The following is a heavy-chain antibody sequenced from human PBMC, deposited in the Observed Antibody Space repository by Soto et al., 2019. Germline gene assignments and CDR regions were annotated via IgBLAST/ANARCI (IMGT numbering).Heavy chain of an antibody. Sequence: SETLSLTCAVYGGSFSGYYWSWIRQPPGKGLEWIGEINHSGSTNYNPSLKSRVTISVDTSKNQFSLKLSSVTAADTAVYYCARGPRRWMVRENWFDPWGQGTLVTVSS. CDR1: GGSFSGYY. CDR2: INHSGST. D-gene: IGHD3-10*01. J-gene: IGHJ5*02. CDR3: ARGPRRWMVRENWFDP. V-gene: IGHV4-34*01.